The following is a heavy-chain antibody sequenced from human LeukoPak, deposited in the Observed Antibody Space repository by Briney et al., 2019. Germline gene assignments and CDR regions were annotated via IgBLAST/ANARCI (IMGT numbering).Heavy chain of an antibody. Sequence: SQTLSLTCTVSGGSISSGGYYWSWIRQHPGTGLEWIGYIYYSGSTYYNPSLKSRVTISVDTSKNQSSLKLSSVTAADTAVYYCARDTMVRGVPHYGMDVWGQGTTVTVSS. J-gene: IGHJ6*02. CDR2: IYYSGST. CDR1: GGSISSGGYY. D-gene: IGHD3-10*01. CDR3: ARDTMVRGVPHYGMDV. V-gene: IGHV4-31*03.